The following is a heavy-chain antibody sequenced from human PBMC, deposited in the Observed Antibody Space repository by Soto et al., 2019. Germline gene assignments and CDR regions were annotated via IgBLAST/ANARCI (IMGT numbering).Heavy chain of an antibody. J-gene: IGHJ4*02. D-gene: IGHD3-10*01. CDR1: GFTFSSYG. V-gene: IGHV3-30*18. Sequence: GGSLRLSCAASGFTFSSYGMHWVRQAPGKGLEWVAVISYDGSNKYYADSVKGRFTISRDNSKNTLYLQMNSLRAEDTAVYYCAKDRDGYLDYWGQGTLVTVSS. CDR3: AKDRDGYLDY. CDR2: ISYDGSNK.